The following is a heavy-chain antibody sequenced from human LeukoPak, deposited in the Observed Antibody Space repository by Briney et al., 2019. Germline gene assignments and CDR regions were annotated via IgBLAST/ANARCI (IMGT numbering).Heavy chain of an antibody. CDR3: ARRDLSEFDY. CDR2: IYYSGST. CDR1: GGSTSSSSYY. Sequence: SETLSLTCTVSGGSTSSSSYYWGWIRQPPGKGLEWIGSIYYSGSTYYNPSLKSRVTISVDTSKNQFSLKLSSVTAADTAVYYCARRDLSEFDYWGQGTLVTVSS. D-gene: IGHD2-21*01. J-gene: IGHJ4*02. V-gene: IGHV4-39*01.